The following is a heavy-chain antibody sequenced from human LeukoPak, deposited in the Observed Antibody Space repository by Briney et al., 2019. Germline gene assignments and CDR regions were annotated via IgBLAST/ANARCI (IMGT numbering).Heavy chain of an antibody. J-gene: IGHJ6*03. CDR2: IYTSGST. D-gene: IGHD6-19*01. V-gene: IGHV4-4*07. CDR3: ARDFSGGWYGVYYYYYMDV. CDR1: GGSISNYY. Sequence: SETLSLTCTVSGGSISNYYWSWIRQPAGKGLEWIRRIYTSGSTNYNPSLKSRVTMSVDTSKNQFSLKLSSVTAADTAVYYCARDFSGGWYGVYYYYYMDVWGKGTTVTISS.